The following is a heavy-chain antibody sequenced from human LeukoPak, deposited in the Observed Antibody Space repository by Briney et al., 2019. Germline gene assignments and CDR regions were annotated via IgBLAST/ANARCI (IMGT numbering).Heavy chain of an antibody. J-gene: IGHJ4*02. CDR2: ISDSGGST. CDR1: GITLSNYG. CDR3: AKRGVVIRVILVGFHKQAYYFDS. V-gene: IGHV3-23*01. D-gene: IGHD3-22*01. Sequence: PGGSLRLSCAVSGITLSNYGMSWVRLAPGKGLEWVAGISDSGGSTSYADSVKGRFTISRDNPKNTLFLQMNSLRVEDTAVYFCAKRGVVIRVILVGFHKQAYYFDSWGQGALVTVSS.